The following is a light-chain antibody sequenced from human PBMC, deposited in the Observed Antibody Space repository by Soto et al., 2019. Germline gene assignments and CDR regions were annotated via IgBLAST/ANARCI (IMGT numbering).Light chain of an antibody. V-gene: IGKV3-11*01. Sequence: EIVLTQSRATLSLSPGERATLSCRASQSVSSYLAWYQQKPGQAPRLLIYDASNRATGIPARFSGSGSGTDFTLTISSLEPEDFAVYYCQHYDWSLTWTFGPGTKVEVK. CDR3: QHYDWSLTWT. CDR1: QSVSSY. CDR2: DAS. J-gene: IGKJ1*01.